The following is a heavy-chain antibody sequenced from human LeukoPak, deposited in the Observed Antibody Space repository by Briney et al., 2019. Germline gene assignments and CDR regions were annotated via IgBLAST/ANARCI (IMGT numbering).Heavy chain of an antibody. CDR2: IYTRGST. CDR3: ARENFFGVDYYYYYMDV. V-gene: IGHV4-4*07. J-gene: IGHJ6*03. D-gene: IGHD3-3*01. Sequence: SETLSLTCTVSGGSIRSYYWSWIRQPAGKGLEWIGRIYTRGSTNYNPSLKSRVTMSVDTSKNQSSLKLRSVTAADTAVYYCARENFFGVDYYYYYMDVWGKGTTVTVSS. CDR1: GGSIRSYY.